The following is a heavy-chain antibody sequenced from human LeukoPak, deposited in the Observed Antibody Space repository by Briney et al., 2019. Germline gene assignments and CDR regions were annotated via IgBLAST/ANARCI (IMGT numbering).Heavy chain of an antibody. D-gene: IGHD6-13*01. CDR2: IYYSGST. J-gene: IGHJ3*02. CDR3: ARVGHARDHSSSWYRGADAFDI. V-gene: IGHV4-59*01. CDR1: GGSISSYY. Sequence: SETLSLTCTVSGGSISSYYWSWIRQPPGKGLEWIGYIYYSGSTNYNPSLKSRVTISVDTSKNQFSLKLSSVTAADTAVYYCARVGHARDHSSSWYRGADAFDIWGQGTMVTVSS.